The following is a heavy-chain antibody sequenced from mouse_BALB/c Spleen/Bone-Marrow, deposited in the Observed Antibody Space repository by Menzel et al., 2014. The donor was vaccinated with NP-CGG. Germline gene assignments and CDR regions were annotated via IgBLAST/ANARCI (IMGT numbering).Heavy chain of an antibody. V-gene: IGHV7-3*02. J-gene: IGHJ2*01. CDR1: GFTFTDYY. CDR2: IRNKANGYTT. D-gene: IGHD1-3*01. CDR3: ARDKGSVLFDY. Sequence: EVQLQQSGGGLVQPGGSLRLSCATSGFTFTDYYMNWVRQPPGKALEWLGFIRNKANGYTTEYSTSVKGRFTISRDNSQSILYLQMNTLRGEDSATYYCARDKGSVLFDYWGQGTTLTGSS.